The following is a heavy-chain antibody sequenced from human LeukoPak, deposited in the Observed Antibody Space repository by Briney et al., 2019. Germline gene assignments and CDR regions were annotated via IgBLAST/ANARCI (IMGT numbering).Heavy chain of an antibody. CDR1: GFTFSSYA. D-gene: IGHD6-6*01. CDR3: ARDYRSSACFDY. CDR2: ISGSSGST. V-gene: IGHV3-23*01. J-gene: IGHJ4*02. Sequence: PWGSLRLSCAASGFTFSSYALSWVRQAPGKGLEWVSVISGSSGSTYYADSVKGRFTISRDNSKNTLYLQMNSLRAEDTAVYYCARDYRSSACFDYWGQGTLVTVSS.